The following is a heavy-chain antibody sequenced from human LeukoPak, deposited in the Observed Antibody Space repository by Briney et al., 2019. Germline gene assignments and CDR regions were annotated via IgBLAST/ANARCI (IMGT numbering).Heavy chain of an antibody. CDR1: GFTFSSYA. CDR3: ARAYNGYDYP. V-gene: IGHV4-34*01. D-gene: IGHD5-12*01. CDR2: VNHSGTT. J-gene: IGHJ5*02. Sequence: GSLRLSCAASGFTFSSYAMSWIRQTPGKGLEWIGEVNHSGTTNYNPSLKSRVTISVDTSKNQFSLKVTSVTAADTALYYCARAYNGYDYPWGQGTLVTVSS.